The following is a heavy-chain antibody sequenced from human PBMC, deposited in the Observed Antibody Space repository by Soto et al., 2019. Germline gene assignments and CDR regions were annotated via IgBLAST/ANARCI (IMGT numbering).Heavy chain of an antibody. D-gene: IGHD3-22*01. CDR2: ISYDGSNK. CDR3: ARGGHSSGYYFSDFDY. CDR1: GFTFSSYA. J-gene: IGHJ4*02. V-gene: IGHV3-30-3*01. Sequence: GGSLRLSCAASGFTFSSYAMHWVRQAPGKGLEWVAVISYDGSNKYYADSVKGRFTISRDNSKNTLYLQMNSLRAEDTAVYYCARGGHSSGYYFSDFDYWGQGTLVTVSS.